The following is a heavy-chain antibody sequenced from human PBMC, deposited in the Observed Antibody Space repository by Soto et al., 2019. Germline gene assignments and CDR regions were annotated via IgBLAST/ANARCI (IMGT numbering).Heavy chain of an antibody. CDR1: GYSFKNYA. Sequence: QVPLVQSGPEVKRPGASVRISCRTAGYSFKNYAIHWVRQAPGKKLEWMGWSNEGSGNTRYSHKFQGRMSIAWDTSASTSYLDLRSLTSEDTAVYFWARDDRTISGAVTLDYWGPGTLVTVSS. V-gene: IGHV1-3*01. CDR2: SNEGSGNT. J-gene: IGHJ4*02. CDR3: ARDDRTISGAVTLDY. D-gene: IGHD3-3*02.